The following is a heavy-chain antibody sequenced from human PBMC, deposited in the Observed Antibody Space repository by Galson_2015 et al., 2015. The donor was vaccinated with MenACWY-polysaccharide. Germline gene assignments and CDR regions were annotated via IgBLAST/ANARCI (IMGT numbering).Heavy chain of an antibody. CDR1: GYTFTSYA. J-gene: IGHJ2*01. V-gene: IGHV1-18*01. CDR3: ARYEESTLWAVASSYSDL. CDR2: ISSYNGNT. Sequence: SLRVSCKASGYTFTSYAISWVRQAPGQGLEWMGWISSYNGNTYYAHKFQGRVTMTTDTSTITVYMELRSLRSDDTAVYYCARYEESTLWAVASSYSDLWGRGTLVTVSS. D-gene: IGHD2-2*01.